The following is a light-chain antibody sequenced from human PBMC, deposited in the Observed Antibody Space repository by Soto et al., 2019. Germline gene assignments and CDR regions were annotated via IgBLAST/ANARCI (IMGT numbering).Light chain of an antibody. CDR1: QSVTTN. CDR3: QQRSNWPHT. V-gene: IGKV3-15*01. J-gene: IGKJ5*01. CDR2: GAS. Sequence: ETVVTQSPATLSVSPGERATLSCRASQSVTTNLAWYQQKSGQAPRLLIYGASTRATGVPARFSGSGSGTEFTLTISSLEPEDFAVYYCQQRSNWPHTFGQGTRLEIK.